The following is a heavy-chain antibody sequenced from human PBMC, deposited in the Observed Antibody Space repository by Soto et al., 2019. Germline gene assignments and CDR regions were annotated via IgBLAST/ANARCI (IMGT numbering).Heavy chain of an antibody. CDR1: GFTFSSYA. CDR2: ISGSGGST. D-gene: IGHD6-19*01. CDR3: AKDHRYSSGSSDY. Sequence: GGSLRLSCAASGFTFSSYAMSWVRQAPGKGLEWVSTISGSGGSTYYADSVKGRFTISRDNSKNTLYLQMNSLRAEDTAVYYCAKDHRYSSGSSDYWGQGTLVTVSS. V-gene: IGHV3-23*01. J-gene: IGHJ4*02.